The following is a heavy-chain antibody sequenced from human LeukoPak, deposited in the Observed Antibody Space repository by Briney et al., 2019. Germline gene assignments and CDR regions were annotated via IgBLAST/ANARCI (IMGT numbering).Heavy chain of an antibody. D-gene: IGHD4-17*01. CDR1: GYTFTGYY. CDR2: INPNSGGT. V-gene: IGHV1-2*04. J-gene: IGHJ2*01. CDR3: ARDPYGDYWYFDL. Sequence: GASVRVSCKASGYTFTGYYMHWVRQAPGQGLEWMGWINPNSGGTNYAQKFQGWVTMTRDTSISTAYMELSRLRSEDTAVYYCARDPYGDYWYFDLWGRGTLVTVSS.